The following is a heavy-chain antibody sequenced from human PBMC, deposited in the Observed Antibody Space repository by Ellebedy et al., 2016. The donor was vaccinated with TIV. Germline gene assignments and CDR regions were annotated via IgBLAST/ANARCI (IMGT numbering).Heavy chain of an antibody. Sequence: PGGSLRLSCAASGFTFSSYDMHWVRQGSGNGLEWVSSIGAAGDTYYAGFVKGRVAISRENAKNSLYLQINSLRAGDTAVYYCTSSTEGLDYWGQGTLVTVSS. V-gene: IGHV3-13*01. CDR2: IGAAGDT. CDR3: TSSTEGLDY. CDR1: GFTFSSYD. J-gene: IGHJ4*02. D-gene: IGHD1-14*01.